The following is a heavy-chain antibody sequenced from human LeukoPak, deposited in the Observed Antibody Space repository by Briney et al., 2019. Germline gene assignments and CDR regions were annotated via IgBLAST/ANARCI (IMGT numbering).Heavy chain of an antibody. Sequence: GGSLRLSCAAPGFTFSTYWMTWVRQAPGKGLEWVANINQNGSETYYVDSVKGRFTISRDNAKNSLYLQMNSLRVGDTAVYYCARKKYYYDTSTYGWFDPWGQGISVTVSS. V-gene: IGHV3-7*01. D-gene: IGHD3-22*01. CDR2: INQNGSET. J-gene: IGHJ5*02. CDR3: ARKKYYYDTSTYGWFDP. CDR1: GFTFSTYW.